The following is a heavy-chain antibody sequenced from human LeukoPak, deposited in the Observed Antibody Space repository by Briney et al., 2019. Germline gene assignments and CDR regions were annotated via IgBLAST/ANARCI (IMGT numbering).Heavy chain of an antibody. D-gene: IGHD2-15*01. CDR1: GYTFTSYG. V-gene: IGHV1-18*01. Sequence: GASVKVSCKASGYTFTSYGISWVRQAPGQGLEWMGWISAYNGNTNYAQKLQGRVTMTTDTSTSTAYMELRSLRSDDTAVYYCARDRHYCSGGSCYPLTYYFDYWGQGTLVTVSS. CDR3: ARDRHYCSGGSCYPLTYYFDY. CDR2: ISAYNGNT. J-gene: IGHJ4*02.